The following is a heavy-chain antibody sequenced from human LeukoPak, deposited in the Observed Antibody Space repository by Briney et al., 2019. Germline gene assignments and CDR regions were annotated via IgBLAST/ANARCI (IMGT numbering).Heavy chain of an antibody. J-gene: IGHJ3*02. CDR1: GFTFSSYA. V-gene: IGHV3-30-3*01. CDR3: ARDGILEDAFDI. Sequence: TGGSLRLSCAASGFTFSSYAMHWVRQAPGKGLEWVAVISYDGSNKYYADSVKGRFTISRDNSKNTLYLQMNSLRAEDTAVYYCARDGILEDAFDIWGQGTMVTVSS. CDR2: ISYDGSNK. D-gene: IGHD1-14*01.